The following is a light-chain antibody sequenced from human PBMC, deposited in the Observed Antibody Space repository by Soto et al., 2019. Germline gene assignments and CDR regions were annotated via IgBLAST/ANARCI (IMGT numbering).Light chain of an antibody. CDR1: SSDVGGYNY. CDR3: SSYARSSTVI. J-gene: IGLJ2*01. Sequence: QSALTQPPSVSGSPGQSITISCNGTSSDVGGYNYVSWYQHSLGKAPRLLISEVSNRPSGVSNRFSGSRSGNTASLTISGLQPEDEADYYCSSYARSSTVIVGGGGKLT. V-gene: IGLV2-14*01. CDR2: EVS.